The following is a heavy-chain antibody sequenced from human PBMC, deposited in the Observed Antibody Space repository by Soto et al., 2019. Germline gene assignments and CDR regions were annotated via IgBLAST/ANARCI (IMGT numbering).Heavy chain of an antibody. V-gene: IGHV3-23*01. CDR1: GFTFSSCA. CDR3: AKGGSYYYYYGVDV. J-gene: IGHJ6*02. CDR2: IIDSGAST. Sequence: EVQLLESGGGLVQPGGSLRLSCAASGFTFSSCAIGWVRQAPGKGLEWVSDIIDSGASTYYADSVKGRFTISRDNSKSTLYLQMNSLGAEDTALYYCAKGGSYYYYYGVDVWGQGTTVTVSS.